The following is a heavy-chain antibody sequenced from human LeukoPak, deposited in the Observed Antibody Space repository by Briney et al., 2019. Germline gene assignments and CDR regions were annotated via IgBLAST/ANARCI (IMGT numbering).Heavy chain of an antibody. J-gene: IGHJ4*02. V-gene: IGHV3-7*01. CDR1: GFSLATYW. CDR2: IKQDGSEK. CDR3: AKGHLIYRLIDY. D-gene: IGHD4-11*01. Sequence: GGSLRLSCAASGFSLATYWMSWVRQARGKGLEWVANIKQDGSEKFYVDSVKGRFAISRDNAKNSLYLQMNSLRAEDTAVYYCAKGHLIYRLIDYWGQGTLVTVSS.